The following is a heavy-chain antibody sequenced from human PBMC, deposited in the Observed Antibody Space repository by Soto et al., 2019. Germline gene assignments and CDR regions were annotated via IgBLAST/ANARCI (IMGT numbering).Heavy chain of an antibody. CDR2: IIPIFGTT. CDR1: GGTFSRSG. J-gene: IGHJ4*02. Sequence: VQLVQSGAEVKKPGSSVKVSGTASGGTFSRSGFTWVRQAPGQGFQWMGGIIPIFGTTHYEQNFQGRLSITADESTSTAYMELSSLRSDDTALYFCARPYYHCEALHYLDFWGQGTLVTVSS. CDR3: ARPYYHCEALHYLDF. V-gene: IGHV1-69*01. D-gene: IGHD3-10*01.